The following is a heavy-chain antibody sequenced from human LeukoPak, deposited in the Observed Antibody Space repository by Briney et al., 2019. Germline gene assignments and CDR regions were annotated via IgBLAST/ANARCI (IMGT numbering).Heavy chain of an antibody. CDR3: AGIDIAVAGNWFDP. Sequence: PSETLSLTCTVSGGSISSNIYYWGWIRQPPGKGLEWIASIYYTGSTYYNPSLKSRVTISVDTSKNQFSLELSSVTAADTAVYYCAGIDIAVAGNWFDPWGQGTLVTVSS. CDR1: GGSISSNIYY. CDR2: IYYTGST. D-gene: IGHD6-19*01. J-gene: IGHJ5*02. V-gene: IGHV4-39*07.